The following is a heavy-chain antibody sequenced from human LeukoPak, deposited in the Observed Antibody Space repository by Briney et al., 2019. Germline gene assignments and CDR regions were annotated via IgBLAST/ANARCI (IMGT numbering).Heavy chain of an antibody. CDR1: GYSISSGYY. D-gene: IGHD4-11*01. Sequence: PAETLSLTCAVSGYSISSGYYWGWIRQPPGKGLEWIGSIYHSGSTYYNPSLKRRVTISGDTSKNQVSLQLSAWTAADTAGYYCARSYGNYGDYYMDVWGKGTTVTVSS. CDR2: IYHSGST. CDR3: ARSYGNYGDYYMDV. J-gene: IGHJ6*03. V-gene: IGHV4-38-2*01.